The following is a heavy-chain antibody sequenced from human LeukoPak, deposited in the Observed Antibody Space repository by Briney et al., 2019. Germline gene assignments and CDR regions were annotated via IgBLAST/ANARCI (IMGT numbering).Heavy chain of an antibody. CDR2: ISGSGGST. Sequence: GGSLRLSCAASGFTFSSYAMSWVRQAPGKGLEWVSAISGSGGSTYYADSVKGRFTISRDNSKNTLYLQMNSLRAEDTAVYYCATSPHYCSSTSCYIYTDVWGKGTTVTVSS. V-gene: IGHV3-23*01. J-gene: IGHJ6*03. D-gene: IGHD2-2*02. CDR3: ATSPHYCSSTSCYIYTDV. CDR1: GFTFSSYA.